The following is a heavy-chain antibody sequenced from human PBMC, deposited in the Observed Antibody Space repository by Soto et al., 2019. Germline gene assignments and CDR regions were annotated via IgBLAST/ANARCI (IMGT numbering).Heavy chain of an antibody. V-gene: IGHV4-34*01. CDR3: ARAGAALVRGSIGGFDY. Sequence: QVHLQQWGAGLLKPSETLSLTCAVNGGAFNGYYWTWIRQSPGKGLQWIGETNHSGTVDYNPSLKSRVTFSIDTSKKQFSLTLTSVTAADTAVYYCARAGAALVRGSIGGFDYWGQGTLVTVSS. CDR2: TNHSGTV. CDR1: GGAFNGYY. D-gene: IGHD3-10*01. J-gene: IGHJ4*02.